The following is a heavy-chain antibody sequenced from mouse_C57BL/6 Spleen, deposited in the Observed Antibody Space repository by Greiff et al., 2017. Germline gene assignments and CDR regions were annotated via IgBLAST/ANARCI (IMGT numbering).Heavy chain of an antibody. J-gene: IGHJ3*01. Sequence: EVQLVESGGGLVKPGGSLKLSCAASGFTFSSYAMSWVRQTPEKRLEWVATISDGGSYTYYPDNVKGRFTISRDNAKNNLYLQMSHLKSEDTAMYYCARESSNPAWFAYWGQGTLVTVSA. V-gene: IGHV5-4*01. CDR2: ISDGGSYT. CDR3: ARESSNPAWFAY. D-gene: IGHD2-5*01. CDR1: GFTFSSYA.